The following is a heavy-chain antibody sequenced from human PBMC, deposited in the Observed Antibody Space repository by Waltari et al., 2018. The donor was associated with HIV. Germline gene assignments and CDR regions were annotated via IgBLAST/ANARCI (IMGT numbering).Heavy chain of an antibody. Sequence: GLVKPGGSLRLSCAVSGFTFSTYSMSWVRQAPGKGLEWVSCISSSSRYIYYADSVKGRFTISRDNAKNSLFLQMDSLRAEDTAVYYCARDGARQWLVQGGFDYWGQGALVTVSS. CDR3: ARDGARQWLVQGGFDY. D-gene: IGHD6-19*01. V-gene: IGHV3-21*01. J-gene: IGHJ4*02. CDR1: GFTFSTYS. CDR2: ISSSSRYI.